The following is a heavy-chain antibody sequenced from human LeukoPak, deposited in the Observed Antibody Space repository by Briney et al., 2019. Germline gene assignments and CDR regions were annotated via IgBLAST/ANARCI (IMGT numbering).Heavy chain of an antibody. J-gene: IGHJ6*03. CDR3: AKDTVKVTTIRRVPHYMDV. D-gene: IGHD5-12*01. CDR2: ISYDGSNT. Sequence: PGRSLRLSCATFGFTFSSYGIHWVRQAPGKGLEWVALISYDGSNTYYADSVKGRFTISRDNSKNTLYLQMNSLRAEDTAVYYCAKDTVKVTTIRRVPHYMDVWGKGTTVTISS. CDR1: GFTFSSYG. V-gene: IGHV3-30*18.